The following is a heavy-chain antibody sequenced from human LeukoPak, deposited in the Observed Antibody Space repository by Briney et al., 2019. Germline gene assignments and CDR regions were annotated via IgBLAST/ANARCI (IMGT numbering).Heavy chain of an antibody. Sequence: SVKVSCKASGDTFSSYAISWVRQAPGQGLEWMGGIIPIFGTANYAQKFQGRVTITTDESTSTAYMELSSLRSEDTAVYYCAREASPRGAFDIWGQGTMVTVSS. CDR1: GDTFSSYA. V-gene: IGHV1-69*05. J-gene: IGHJ3*02. CDR3: AREASPRGAFDI. CDR2: IIPIFGTA.